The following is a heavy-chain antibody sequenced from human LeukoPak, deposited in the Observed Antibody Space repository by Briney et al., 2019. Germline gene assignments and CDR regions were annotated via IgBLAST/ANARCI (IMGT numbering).Heavy chain of an antibody. J-gene: IGHJ4*02. Sequence: SETLSLTCTVSGGSISSYYWSWIRQPPGKGLEWIGYIYYSGSTNYNPSLKSRVTISVDTSKNQFSLMLSSVTAADTAVYYCASKYSSGWYYFDYWGQGTLVTVSS. V-gene: IGHV4-59*08. CDR3: ASKYSSGWYYFDY. CDR1: GGSISSYY. CDR2: IYYSGST. D-gene: IGHD6-19*01.